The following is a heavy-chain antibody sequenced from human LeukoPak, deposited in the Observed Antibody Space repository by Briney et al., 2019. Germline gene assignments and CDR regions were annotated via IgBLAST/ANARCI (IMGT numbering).Heavy chain of an antibody. V-gene: IGHV1-46*01. Sequence: ASVKVSCKASGYTFTGYYMHWVRQAPGQGLEWMGIINPSGGSTSYAQKFQGRVTMTRDTSTSTVYMELSSLRSEDTAVYYCARDRNMVRGAAYYYYYMDVWGKGTTVTISS. D-gene: IGHD3-10*01. CDR3: ARDRNMVRGAAYYYYYMDV. CDR2: INPSGGST. CDR1: GYTFTGYY. J-gene: IGHJ6*03.